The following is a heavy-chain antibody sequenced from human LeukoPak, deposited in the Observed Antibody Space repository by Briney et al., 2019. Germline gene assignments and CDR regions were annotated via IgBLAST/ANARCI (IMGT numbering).Heavy chain of an antibody. V-gene: IGHV3-7*01. Sequence: GGSLRLSCAASGFTFSSYWMSWVRQAPGKGLEWVANIKRDASEKYYMDSVKGRFTISRDNAKNSLYLQMNSLRDEDTAVYYCARDQFYAFDIWGQGTMVTVSS. CDR3: ARDQFYAFDI. CDR1: GFTFSSYW. CDR2: IKRDASEK. J-gene: IGHJ3*02.